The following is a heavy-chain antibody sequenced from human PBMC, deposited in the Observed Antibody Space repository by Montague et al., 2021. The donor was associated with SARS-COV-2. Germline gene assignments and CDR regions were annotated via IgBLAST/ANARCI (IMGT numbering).Heavy chain of an antibody. CDR1: GDSIDNSPYY. J-gene: IGHJ4*02. D-gene: IGHD6-6*01. V-gene: IGHV4-39*07. CDR3: ARGLV. CDR2: VFYSGSK. Sequence: SETLSLTCSVAGDSIDNSPYYWGWIRPPPGRGSEWKGSVFYSGSKYYKPSLMSRVTISVDTSKNQFSLRMTSVPAADTAVYFCARGLVWGQGVMVTVSS.